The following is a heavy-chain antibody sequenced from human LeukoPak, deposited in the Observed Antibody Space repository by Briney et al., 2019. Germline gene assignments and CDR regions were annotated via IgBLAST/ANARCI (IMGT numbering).Heavy chain of an antibody. J-gene: IGHJ5*02. V-gene: IGHV4-38-2*02. CDR3: ARVPHGETIFGVVLYWFDP. CDR2: IYHSGST. CDR1: SYSISSGYY. D-gene: IGHD3-3*01. Sequence: SETLSLTCTVSSYSISSGYYWGWIRQPPGEGLEWIGSIYHSGSTYYNPSLKSRVTISVDTSKNQFSLNLNSVTAADTAVYYCARVPHGETIFGVVLYWFDPWGQGTLVTVFS.